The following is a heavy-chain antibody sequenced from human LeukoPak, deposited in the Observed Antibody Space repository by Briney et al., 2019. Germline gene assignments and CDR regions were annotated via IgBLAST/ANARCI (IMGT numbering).Heavy chain of an antibody. J-gene: IGHJ3*02. CDR1: GFTFSSYE. CDR2: ISSSSSYI. Sequence: PGGSLRLSCAASGFTFSSYEMNWVRQAPGKGLEWVSSISSSSSYIYYADSVKGRFTISRDNAKNSLYLQMNSLRAEDTAVYYCARTRHEGKPSSTSFVWFGDDAFDIWGQGTMVTVSS. CDR3: ARTRHEGKPSSTSFVWFGDDAFDI. D-gene: IGHD2-2*01. V-gene: IGHV3-21*01.